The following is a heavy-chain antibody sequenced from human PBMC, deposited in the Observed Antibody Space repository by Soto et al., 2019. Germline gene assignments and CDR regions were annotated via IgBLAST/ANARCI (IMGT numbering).Heavy chain of an antibody. CDR3: AREGGSGSTDWYFDL. V-gene: IGHV4-30-2*01. CDR2: IFPSGST. J-gene: IGHJ2*01. D-gene: IGHD1-26*01. Sequence: QLQLQESGSGLVKPSQTLSLTCAVSGGSISSGGYSWSWIRQPPGKGLEWIGYIFPSGSTYYNPSLKSRATISIDNSNNQYARRLTSVTAADTAVYYCAREGGSGSTDWYFDLWGRGTLVTVSS. CDR1: GGSISSGGYS.